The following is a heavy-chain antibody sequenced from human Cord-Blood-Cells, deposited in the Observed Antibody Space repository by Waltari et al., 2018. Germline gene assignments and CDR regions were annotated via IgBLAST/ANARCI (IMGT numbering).Heavy chain of an antibody. CDR1: GLPFSSYS. CDR3: ARTVYGDYFDY. D-gene: IGHD4-17*01. Sequence: QVQLVESGGGVVQPGRSLRLSCAASGLPFSSYSMHWVRQAPGKGLEWVAVISYDGSNKYYADSVKGRFTISRDNSKNTLYLQMNSLRAEDTAVYYCARTVYGDYFDYWGQGTLVTVSS. J-gene: IGHJ4*02. V-gene: IGHV3-30-3*01. CDR2: ISYDGSNK.